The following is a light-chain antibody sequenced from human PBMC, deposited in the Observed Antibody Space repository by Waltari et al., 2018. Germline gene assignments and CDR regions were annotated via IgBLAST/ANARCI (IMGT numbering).Light chain of an antibody. V-gene: IGLV2-14*03. CDR3: SSYTSRNTLV. J-gene: IGLJ2*01. CDR2: EVS. Sequence: QSALTQPASVSGSPGPSITISCTGTSSDVGGFNYVSWYQQHPGEAPKIMIYEVSNRASGISYRVSGSKSGNTASLTISGLQAADEADYYCSSYTSRNTLVFGGGTKLTVL. CDR1: SSDVGGFNY.